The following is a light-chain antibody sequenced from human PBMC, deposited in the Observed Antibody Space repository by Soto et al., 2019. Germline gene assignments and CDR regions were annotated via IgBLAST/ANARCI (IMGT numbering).Light chain of an antibody. V-gene: IGLV1-51*01. Sequence: SVLTQPPSVSAAPGQKVTISCSGSSSNIGNNYVSWYQQLPGTAPKLLIYDNNKRPSGIPDRFSGSKSGTSATLGITGLQTGDEADYYCGTWDSSLVFGGGTKVTVL. J-gene: IGLJ2*01. CDR3: GTWDSSLV. CDR1: SSNIGNNY. CDR2: DNN.